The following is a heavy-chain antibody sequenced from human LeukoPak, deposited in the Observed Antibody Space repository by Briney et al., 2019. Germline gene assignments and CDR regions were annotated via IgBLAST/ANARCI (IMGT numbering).Heavy chain of an antibody. D-gene: IGHD5-24*01. V-gene: IGHV4-59*01. CDR2: IYYSGST. CDR1: GDSISSYY. CDR3: ARSRDGYNQNTPLFY. J-gene: IGHJ4*02. Sequence: PSETLSLTCNVSGDSISSYYWSWIRQPPGKGLEWIGHIYYSGSTNYNPSLKSRVTISVDTSKNQFSLKISSVAAADTAVYYCARSRDGYNQNTPLFYWGQGTLVTVSS.